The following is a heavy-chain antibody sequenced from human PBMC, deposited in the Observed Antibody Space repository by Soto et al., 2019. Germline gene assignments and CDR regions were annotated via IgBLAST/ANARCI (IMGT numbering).Heavy chain of an antibody. J-gene: IGHJ6*03. CDR2: INHSGSA. D-gene: IGHD3-10*01. CDR1: GGSFSGYY. V-gene: IGHV4-34*01. Sequence: SETLSLTCAVYGGSFSGYYWSWIRQPPGKGLEWIGEINHSGSANYNPSLKSRVTISVDTSKSQFSLKLSSVTAADTAVYYCAAVWFGELLAVDYYYMDVWGKGTTVTVSS. CDR3: AAVWFGELLAVDYYYMDV.